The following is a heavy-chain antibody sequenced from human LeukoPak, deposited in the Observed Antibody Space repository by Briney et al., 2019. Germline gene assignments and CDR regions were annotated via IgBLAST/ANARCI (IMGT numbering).Heavy chain of an antibody. J-gene: IGHJ4*02. CDR1: GYTFTSYD. V-gene: IGHV1-2*02. CDR3: SRDSGYCSGGSCWYFDF. Sequence: ASVKVSCKASGYTFTSYDINWVRQATGQGLEWMGWINPSSGGTNYAQKFQGRVTMTRDTSMSTAYMELSGLRSDDTAVYYCSRDSGYCSGGSCWYFDFWGQGTLVTVSA. CDR2: INPSSGGT. D-gene: IGHD2-15*01.